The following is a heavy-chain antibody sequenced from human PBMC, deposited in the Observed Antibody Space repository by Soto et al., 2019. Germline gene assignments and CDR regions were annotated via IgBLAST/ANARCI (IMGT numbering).Heavy chain of an antibody. CDR3: AHSRNLITEDAQVGDFDY. Sequence: QITLKESGPTLVKPTQTLTLTCSFSGFSLTTDGVGVGWVRQPPGEALEWLALIYWDDDERYSPSLKTRLTIPKDCSKNQVVLIMTNMAPVDTATYYCAHSRNLITEDAQVGDFDYWGQGTLVTVSS. CDR1: GFSLTTDGVG. J-gene: IGHJ4*02. CDR2: IYWDDDE. V-gene: IGHV2-5*02. D-gene: IGHD3-10*01.